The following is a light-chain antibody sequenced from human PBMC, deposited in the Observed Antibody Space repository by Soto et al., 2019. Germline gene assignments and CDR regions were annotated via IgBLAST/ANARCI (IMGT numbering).Light chain of an antibody. CDR3: SSYGGSNNVI. CDR1: SSDVGGYNF. Sequence: QSALTQPPSASGSPGQSVTISCTGTSSDVGGYNFVSWYQHHPGKAPKVMIHEVSKRPSGVPDRFSGSKSGNTASLTVSGLQAEDEADYYCSSYGGSNNVIFGGGTKLTVL. J-gene: IGLJ2*01. V-gene: IGLV2-8*01. CDR2: EVS.